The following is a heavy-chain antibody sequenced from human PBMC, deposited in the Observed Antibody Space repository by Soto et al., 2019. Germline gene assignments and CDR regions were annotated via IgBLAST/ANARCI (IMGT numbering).Heavy chain of an antibody. V-gene: IGHV1-69*01. CDR2: VVPIFGTT. Sequence: QVQLVQSGAEVKKPGSSVKVSCKTYGGTFSRHVIGWVRQAPVQGLEWMGGVVPIFGTTNYAQKFKGRIKITADELTSTAFMELSSLTSEDTAVYYCVRGGSEGTGWYIWFDPWGQGTLVTVSS. J-gene: IGHJ5*02. CDR3: VRGGSEGTGWYIWFDP. D-gene: IGHD6-19*01. CDR1: GGTFSRHV.